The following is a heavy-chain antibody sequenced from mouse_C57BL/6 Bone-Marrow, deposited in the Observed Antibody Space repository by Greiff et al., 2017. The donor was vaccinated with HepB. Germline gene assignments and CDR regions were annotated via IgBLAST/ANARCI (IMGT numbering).Heavy chain of an antibody. J-gene: IGHJ1*03. Sequence: EVNVVESGGGLVQSGRSLRLSCATSGFTFSDFYMEWVRQAPGKGLEWIAASRNKANDYTTEYSASVKGRFIVSRDTSQSILYLQMNALRAEDTAIYYCARDAIDYGSSHWYFDVWGTGTTVTVSS. CDR3: ARDAIDYGSSHWYFDV. D-gene: IGHD1-1*01. CDR1: GFTFSDFY. V-gene: IGHV7-1*01. CDR2: SRNKANDYTT.